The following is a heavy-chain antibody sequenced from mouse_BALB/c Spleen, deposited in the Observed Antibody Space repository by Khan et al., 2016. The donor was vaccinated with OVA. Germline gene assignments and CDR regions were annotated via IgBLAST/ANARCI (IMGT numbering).Heavy chain of an antibody. CDR1: GYTFTNYL. D-gene: IGHD1-1*01. Sequence: EVQLQESGPELVKPGAAVKMSRKTSGYTFTNYLMHWVKQKPGQGLEWIGYINPYNDGSKYNEKFRGKATLTSDKSSSTAYMELSSLTSEDSAVYYCARYASTPYYALDYWGQGTSVTVSS. J-gene: IGHJ4*01. CDR2: INPYNDGS. V-gene: IGHV1S136*01. CDR3: ARYASTPYYALDY.